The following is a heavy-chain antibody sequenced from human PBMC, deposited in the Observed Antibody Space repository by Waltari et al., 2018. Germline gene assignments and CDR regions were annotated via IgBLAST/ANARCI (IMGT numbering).Heavy chain of an antibody. CDR2: INTDESTT. J-gene: IGHJ4*02. CDR3: VGFSGSFLGDC. D-gene: IGHD6-13*01. Sequence: EVQLVESGGGLVQPGGSLRLSCAASGFSFSTYWMHWVRQAPGKGLVSVARINTDESTTNDADSVKGRFTVSRDNAKSTLFLQMNSLRDEDTAVYYCVGFSGSFLGDCWGQGTLVTVSS. V-gene: IGHV3-74*01. CDR1: GFSFSTYW.